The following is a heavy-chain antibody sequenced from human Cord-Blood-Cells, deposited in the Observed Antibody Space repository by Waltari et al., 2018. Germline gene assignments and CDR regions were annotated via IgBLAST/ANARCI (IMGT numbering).Heavy chain of an antibody. CDR2: IIPILGIA. V-gene: IGHV1-69*09. Sequence: QVQLVQSGAEVKKPGSSVKVSCKASGGTFSSYAISWVRQAPGQGLEWMGRIIPILGIANNAQKYQGRVTITADKSTSTAYMELSSLRSEDTAVYYCAREEVARPDYWGQGTLVTVSS. D-gene: IGHD6-6*01. CDR3: AREEVARPDY. J-gene: IGHJ4*02. CDR1: GGTFSSYA.